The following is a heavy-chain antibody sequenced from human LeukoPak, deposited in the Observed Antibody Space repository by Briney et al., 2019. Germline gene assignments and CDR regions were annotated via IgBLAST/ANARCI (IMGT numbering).Heavy chain of an antibody. V-gene: IGHV4-39*07. D-gene: IGHD4-11*01. J-gene: IGHJ4*02. Sequence: PSETLSLTCTVSGVSISSTSYCWGWIRQPPGKGPEWIGSIYYSGSTDYNPSLKSRVTISVDTSKNQFSLKLSSLTAADTAVYYCAREGVTKYYFDYWGQGTLVTVSS. CDR3: AREGVTKYYFDY. CDR2: IYYSGST. CDR1: GVSISSTSYC.